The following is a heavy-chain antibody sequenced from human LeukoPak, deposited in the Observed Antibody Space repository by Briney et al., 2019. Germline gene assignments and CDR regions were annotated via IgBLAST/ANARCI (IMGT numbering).Heavy chain of an antibody. CDR1: EFSVGSNY. D-gene: IGHD2-8*01. J-gene: IGHJ6*03. V-gene: IGHV3-53*01. Sequence: GGSLRLSCAASEFSVGSNYMTWVRQAPGKGLEWVSLIYSGGSTYYADSVKGRFTISRDNSKNTLYLQMNSLRAEDMAVYYCAKWRSVLTPPDVWGKGTTVTIS. CDR2: IYSGGST. CDR3: AKWRSVLTPPDV.